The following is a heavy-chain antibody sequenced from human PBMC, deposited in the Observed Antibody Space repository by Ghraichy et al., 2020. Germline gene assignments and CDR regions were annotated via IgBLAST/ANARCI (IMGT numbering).Heavy chain of an antibody. J-gene: IGHJ4*02. D-gene: IGHD2-15*01. CDR1: GGSISSYY. CDR2: IYYSGST. Sequence: SETLSLTCTVSGGSISSYYWSWIRQPPGKGLEWIGYIYYSGSTNYNPSLNSRVTISVDTSKNQFSLKLNSVTAADTAVYYCARSSCSGGSCRNLFDYWGQGTLVTVSS. CDR3: ARSSCSGGSCRNLFDY. V-gene: IGHV4-59*08.